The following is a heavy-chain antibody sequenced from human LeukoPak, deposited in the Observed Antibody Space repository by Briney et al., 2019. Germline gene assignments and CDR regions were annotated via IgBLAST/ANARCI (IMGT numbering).Heavy chain of an antibody. CDR2: IFYSGST. CDR3: ARYNSGWSYFDY. J-gene: IGHJ4*02. Sequence: PSETLSLTCTVSGXSISNYYWSWIRQPPGKGLDWIGYIFYSGSTNYNPSLKSRVTMSVDTSKSQFSLKLSSVTAADTAIYYCARYNSGWSYFDYWGQGTPVTVSS. V-gene: IGHV4-59*01. CDR1: GXSISNYY. D-gene: IGHD6-19*01.